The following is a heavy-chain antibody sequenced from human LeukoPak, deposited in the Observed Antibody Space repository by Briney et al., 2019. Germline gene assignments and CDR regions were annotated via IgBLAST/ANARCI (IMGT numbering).Heavy chain of an antibody. V-gene: IGHV4-34*01. CDR3: ARASSPNNWFDP. CDR1: GGSFSGYY. CDR2: INHSGST. Sequence: ASETLSHTCAVYGGSFSGYYWSWIRQPPGKGLEWIGEINHSGSTNYNPSLKSRVTISVDTSKNQSSLKLSSVTAADTAVYYCARASSPNNWFDPWGQGTLVTVSS. J-gene: IGHJ5*02.